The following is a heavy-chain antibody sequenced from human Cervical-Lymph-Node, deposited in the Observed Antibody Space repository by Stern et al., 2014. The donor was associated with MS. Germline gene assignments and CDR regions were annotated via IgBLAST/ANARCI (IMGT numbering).Heavy chain of an antibody. CDR3: AIVVVVAATPKFGY. CDR1: GYSFTNYW. Sequence: VQLVQSGAELKKPGESLKISCKGSGYSFTNYWIGWVRQMPGKGLEWMGIIYPGDSDTRYSPSFQGQVTFSVDQSISTAYLQFSSLKASDTAMYYCAIVVVVAATPKFGYWGQGTLVTVSS. J-gene: IGHJ4*02. V-gene: IGHV5-51*01. D-gene: IGHD2-15*01. CDR2: IYPGDSDT.